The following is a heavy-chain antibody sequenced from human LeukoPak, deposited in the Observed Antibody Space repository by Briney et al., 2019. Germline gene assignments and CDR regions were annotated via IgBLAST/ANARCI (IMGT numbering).Heavy chain of an antibody. D-gene: IGHD5-18*01. CDR2: IKYDEVEK. CDR1: GFTFSNYW. Sequence: PSGGSLRLSCAASGFTFSNYWMSWVRKAPGKGLEWVANIKYDEVEKYHVDSVKGRFTISRDNAKKSLYLQMNSLRAEDTAVYYCARDTGALVTHFDYWGQGTLVTVSS. V-gene: IGHV3-7*03. J-gene: IGHJ4*02. CDR3: ARDTGALVTHFDY.